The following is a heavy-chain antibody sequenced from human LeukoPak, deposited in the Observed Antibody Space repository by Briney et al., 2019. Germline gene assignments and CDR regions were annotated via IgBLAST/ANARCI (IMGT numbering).Heavy chain of an antibody. Sequence: PGGSLRLSCAASGFTFSSYAMSWVRQAPGKGLEWVSAISGSGGSPYSADSVKPPFTISTDNPKNTLYLPMNSLRPEDTAVYYCAKGSPYYYGMDVWGQGTTVTVSS. CDR3: AKGSPYYYGMDV. CDR2: ISGSGGSP. J-gene: IGHJ6*02. V-gene: IGHV3-23*01. CDR1: GFTFSSYA.